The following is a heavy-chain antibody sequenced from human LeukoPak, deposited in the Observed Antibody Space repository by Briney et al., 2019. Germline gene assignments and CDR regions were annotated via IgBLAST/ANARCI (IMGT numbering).Heavy chain of an antibody. Sequence: ASVKVSCKASGYTFTSYDINWVRQATGQGLEWMGWMNPNSGNTGYAQKFQGRVTITRNTSISTAYMELSSLRSEDAAMYYRARRTGRYCTNGVCSAPHFDYWGQGTLVTVSS. CDR2: MNPNSGNT. CDR1: GYTFTSYD. CDR3: ARRTGRYCTNGVCSAPHFDY. D-gene: IGHD2-8*01. V-gene: IGHV1-8*01. J-gene: IGHJ4*02.